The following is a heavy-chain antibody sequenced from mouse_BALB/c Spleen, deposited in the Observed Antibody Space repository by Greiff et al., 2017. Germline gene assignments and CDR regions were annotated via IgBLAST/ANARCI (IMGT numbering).Heavy chain of an antibody. J-gene: IGHJ4*01. V-gene: IGHV1-55*01. CDR3: TRAVLRAMDY. CDR2: IYPGSGST. D-gene: IGHD1-1*01. CDR1: GYSFTSYW. Sequence: QVQLKQPGAELVRPGASVKLSCKASGYSFTSYWMNWVKQRPGQGLEWIGNIYPGSGSTNYDEKFKSKATLTVDTSSSTAYMQLSSLTSEDSAVYYCTRAVLRAMDYWGQGTSVTVSS.